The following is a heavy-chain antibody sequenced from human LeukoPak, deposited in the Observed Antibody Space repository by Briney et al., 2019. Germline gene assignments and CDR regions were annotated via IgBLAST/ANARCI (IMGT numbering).Heavy chain of an antibody. CDR3: VRDGGNWFDP. CDR2: TNSDGSST. V-gene: IGHV3-74*01. CDR1: GFTFDDYA. D-gene: IGHD2-15*01. J-gene: IGHJ5*02. Sequence: PGGSLRLSCAASGFTFDDYAMQWVRQAPGKGAGWVSRTNSDGSSTNYADPVKGRFTISRDNAKNTLYLQMNSLRAEDTALYYCVRDGGNWFDPWGQGTLVTVSS.